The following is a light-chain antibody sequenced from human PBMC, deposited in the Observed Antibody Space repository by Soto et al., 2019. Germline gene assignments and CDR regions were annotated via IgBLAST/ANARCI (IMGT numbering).Light chain of an antibody. Sequence: AIQLTQSPSSLSASVGDRVTITCRASQGISTALAWYQQKPGKAPKLLIYDASSLGSGVTSRFSVSGCRSDVSLTISSLQPEDFATYCGQYFNNYVFTFGHGTKVDIK. J-gene: IGKJ3*01. CDR3: QYFNNYVFT. CDR2: DAS. CDR1: QGISTA. V-gene: IGKV1D-13*01.